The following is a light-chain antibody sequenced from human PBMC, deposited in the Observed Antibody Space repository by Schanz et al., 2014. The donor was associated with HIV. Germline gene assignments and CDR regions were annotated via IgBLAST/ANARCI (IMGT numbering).Light chain of an antibody. CDR2: DAS. J-gene: IGKJ2*01. CDR1: QDITKY. Sequence: DIQMTQSPSSLSASVGDRVTISCQASQDITKYLNWYQQKPGKAPSLLIYDASNLETGVPSRFSGSGSGTDFTLTINSLQPEDIATYYCQHYNNYFYTFGQGTKLEIK. V-gene: IGKV1-33*01. CDR3: QHYNNYFYT.